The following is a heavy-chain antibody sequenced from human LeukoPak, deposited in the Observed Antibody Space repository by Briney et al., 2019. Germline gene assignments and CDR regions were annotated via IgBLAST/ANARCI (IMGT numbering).Heavy chain of an antibody. D-gene: IGHD3-3*01. CDR3: ATVSYVFWIGYFETRHFDY. V-gene: IGHV4-34*01. Sequence: PSETLSLTCAVSGGSFSGYYWSWIRQPPGKGLERIGEINHSGSTNYNPSLTSRVTISVDTSKKQFSLTLSSVTAADTAVYYCATVSYVFWIGYFETRHFDYWGQGTLVTVSS. J-gene: IGHJ4*02. CDR2: INHSGST. CDR1: GGSFSGYY.